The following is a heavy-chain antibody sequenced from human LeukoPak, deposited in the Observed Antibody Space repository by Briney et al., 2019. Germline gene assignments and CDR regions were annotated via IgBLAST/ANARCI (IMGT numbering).Heavy chain of an antibody. Sequence: PSETLSLTCAVYGGSFSAYYWSWIRQPPGKGLEWIGEINHSGSTNFNPSLKSRVTISVDTSKNQFSLKLSSVTAADTAVYYCARVDANWGVVDYWGQGTLVAVSS. J-gene: IGHJ4*02. D-gene: IGHD7-27*01. CDR1: GGSFSAYY. CDR3: ARVDANWGVVDY. V-gene: IGHV4-34*01. CDR2: INHSGST.